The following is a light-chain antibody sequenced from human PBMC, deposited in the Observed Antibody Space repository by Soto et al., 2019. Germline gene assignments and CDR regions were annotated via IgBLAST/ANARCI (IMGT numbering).Light chain of an antibody. CDR3: QQSFSTPPS. V-gene: IGKV1-39*01. J-gene: IGKJ2*01. Sequence: IQMTKSPSSLSTSLGARVTITCRSNQSIVNYLNWYQQKPGRAPKLLFSGASTLQNAVPSRFSGSGSGTDFVLTINTLQAEDFATYYCQQSFSTPPSFGQGTKLEIK. CDR1: QSIVNY. CDR2: GAS.